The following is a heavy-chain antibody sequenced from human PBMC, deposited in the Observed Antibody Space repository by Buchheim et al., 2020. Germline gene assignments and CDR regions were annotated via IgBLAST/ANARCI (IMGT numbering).Heavy chain of an antibody. Sequence: EVHLLESEGGLVQPGGSLRLSCVASGLTFSIYDMNWVRQAPGKGLEWVSTISGSGTTTYYADSVKGRFTISRDNSKSTLYLQMNSLRAEDTAIYSCAYSTAGTDYYYGMDVWGQGTT. CDR2: ISGSGTTT. CDR3: AYSTAGTDYYYGMDV. V-gene: IGHV3-23*01. J-gene: IGHJ6*02. CDR1: GLTFSIYD. D-gene: IGHD6-13*01.